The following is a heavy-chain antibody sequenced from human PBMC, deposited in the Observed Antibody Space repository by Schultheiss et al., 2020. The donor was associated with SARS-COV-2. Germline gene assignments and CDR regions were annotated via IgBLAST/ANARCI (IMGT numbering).Heavy chain of an antibody. D-gene: IGHD5-18*01. J-gene: IGHJ6*02. CDR1: GGSISSGSYY. V-gene: IGHV4-61*10. CDR3: ARGDVDTGGMDV. Sequence: SETLSLTCTVSGGSISSGSYYWSWIRQPAGKGLEWIGSIYYSGSTYYNPSLKSRVTISVDTSKNQFSLKLSSVTAADTAVYYCARGDVDTGGMDVWGQGTTVTVSS. CDR2: IYYSGST.